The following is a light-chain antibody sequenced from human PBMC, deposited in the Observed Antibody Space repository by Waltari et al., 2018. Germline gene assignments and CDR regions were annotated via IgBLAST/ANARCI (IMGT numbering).Light chain of an antibody. J-gene: IGKJ2*02. V-gene: IGKV3D-15*01. CDR1: QSVGSN. Sequence: EVVMTQSPATLSVSPGERATLSCRASQSVGSNLAWYQQKPGQAPRLLIYSASTRAIDIPARFSGSGSGTEFTLTISSLQSEDFAVYYCEQYSNWPPCTFGQGTKLEI. CDR3: EQYSNWPPCT. CDR2: SAS.